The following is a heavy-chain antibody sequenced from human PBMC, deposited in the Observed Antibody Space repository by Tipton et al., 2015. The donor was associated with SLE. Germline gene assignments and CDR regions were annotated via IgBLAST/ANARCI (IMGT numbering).Heavy chain of an antibody. CDR1: GFTFSSYS. V-gene: IGHV3-21*01. D-gene: IGHD6-13*01. Sequence: GSLRLSCAASGFTFSSYSMNWVRQAPGKGLEWVSSISSSSSYIYYADSVKGRFTISRDNAKNSLYLQMNSLRAEDTAVYYCAKSHGSSTGAFDIWGQGTMVTVSS. CDR3: AKSHGSSTGAFDI. J-gene: IGHJ3*02. CDR2: ISSSSSYI.